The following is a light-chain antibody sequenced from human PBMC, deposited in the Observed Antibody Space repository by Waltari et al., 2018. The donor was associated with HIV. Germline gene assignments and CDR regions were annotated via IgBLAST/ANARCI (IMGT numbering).Light chain of an antibody. V-gene: IGLV1-44*01. CDR2: TNN. CDR3: AAWDDGLNGWV. Sequence: QSVLTQPPSASGTPGQRVTISCSGSSSNIGSNTVNWYHQLPGTAPKLVTYTNNQLPSGVPGRCSGSKSGTAASLAISGLQSEDGADYYCAAWDDGLNGWVFGGGTKLTVL. J-gene: IGLJ3*02. CDR1: SSNIGSNT.